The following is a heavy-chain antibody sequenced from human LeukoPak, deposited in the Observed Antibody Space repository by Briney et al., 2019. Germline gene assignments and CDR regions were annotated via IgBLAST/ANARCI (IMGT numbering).Heavy chain of an antibody. CDR1: GFTFSSYG. J-gene: IGHJ4*02. D-gene: IGHD1-26*01. CDR2: IWYDGSNK. V-gene: IGHV3-33*01. Sequence: GGSLRLSCAASGFTFSSYGTHWVRQAPGKGLEWVAVIWYDGSNKYYADSVKGRFTISRDNSKNTLYLQMNSLRAEDTAVYYCARVVGATSHFDYWGQGTLVTVSS. CDR3: ARVVGATSHFDY.